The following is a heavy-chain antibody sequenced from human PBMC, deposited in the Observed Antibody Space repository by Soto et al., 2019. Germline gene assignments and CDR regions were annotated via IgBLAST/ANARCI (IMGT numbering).Heavy chain of an antibody. CDR1: GGSISRSSYY. V-gene: IGHV4-39*01. J-gene: IGHJ6*03. Sequence: QLQLQESGPGLVKPSETLSLTCTVSGGSISRSSYYWGWIRQPPGKGLEWIGSIYYSGSTYYNPSLKSRVTISVDTSKNQFYLKLSSVSAADTAVYYCARNRYYYYYMDVWGKGTTVTVSS. CDR3: ARNRYYYYYMDV. CDR2: IYYSGST.